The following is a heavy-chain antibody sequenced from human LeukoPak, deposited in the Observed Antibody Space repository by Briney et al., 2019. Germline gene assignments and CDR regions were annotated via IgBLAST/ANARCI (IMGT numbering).Heavy chain of an antibody. CDR2: IIPIFGTA. J-gene: IGHJ5*02. CDR1: GGTFSSYA. Sequence: SVKVSCKASGGTFSSYAISWVRQAPGQGLEWMGGIIPIFGTANYAQKFQGRVTITADESTSTAYMELSSLRSEDTAVYYCARDLRYCSGGSCGAYNWFDPWGQGTLVTVSS. D-gene: IGHD2-15*01. V-gene: IGHV1-69*13. CDR3: ARDLRYCSGGSCGAYNWFDP.